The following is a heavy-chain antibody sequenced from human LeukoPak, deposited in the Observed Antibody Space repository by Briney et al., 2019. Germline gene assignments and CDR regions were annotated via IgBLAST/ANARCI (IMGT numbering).Heavy chain of an antibody. CDR1: GYSISSGYY. CDR3: ARDRAWFGELLYRRPYYFDY. Sequence: SETLSLTCTVSGYSISSGYYWGWIRQPPGKGLEWSGSIYHSGSTYYNPSLKSRVTISVDTSKNQFSLKLSSVTAADTAVYYCARDRAWFGELLYRRPYYFDYWGQGTLVTVSS. CDR2: IYHSGST. V-gene: IGHV4-38-2*02. D-gene: IGHD3-10*01. J-gene: IGHJ4*02.